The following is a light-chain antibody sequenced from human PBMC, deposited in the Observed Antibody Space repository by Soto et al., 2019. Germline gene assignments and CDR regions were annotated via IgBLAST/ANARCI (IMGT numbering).Light chain of an antibody. V-gene: IGKV3-20*01. J-gene: IGKJ1*01. Sequence: EIVLTQSPGTLSFSPGERATLSCRASQSVGNNYLAWYQQKPGQSPRLLIYGASTRATGIPDRFSGSGSGTDFTLTISRLEPEDFAVYYCQHYGTSPSTFGRGTKVDI. CDR3: QHYGTSPST. CDR1: QSVGNNY. CDR2: GAS.